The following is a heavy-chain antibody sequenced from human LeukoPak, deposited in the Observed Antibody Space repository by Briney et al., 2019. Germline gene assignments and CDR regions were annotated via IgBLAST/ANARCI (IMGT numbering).Heavy chain of an antibody. J-gene: IGHJ6*03. V-gene: IGHV3-7*01. CDR1: GFTFSSYW. CDR3: ARESEMGITMVRASYYMDV. CDR2: IKQDGSEK. D-gene: IGHD3-10*01. Sequence: PGGSLRLSCAASGFTFSSYWMSWVRQAPGKGLEWVANIKQDGSEKYYVDSVKGRFTISRDNAKNSLYLQMNSLRAEDTAVYYCARESEMGITMVRASYYMDVWGKGTTVSVSS.